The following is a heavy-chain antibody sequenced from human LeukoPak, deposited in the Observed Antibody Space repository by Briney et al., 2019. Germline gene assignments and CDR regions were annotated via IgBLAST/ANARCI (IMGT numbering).Heavy chain of an antibody. CDR2: IYYSGSA. V-gene: IGHV4-39*01. J-gene: IGHJ4*02. Sequence: SETLSLTCTVSDGSISSSSYYWGWIRQPPGKGLEWIGSIYYSGSAYYNPSLKSRVTMSVDTSKNQFSLKLSSVTAADTAVYYCARHIVGATMRIDYWGQGTLVTVSS. D-gene: IGHD1-26*01. CDR1: DGSISSSSYY. CDR3: ARHIVGATMRIDY.